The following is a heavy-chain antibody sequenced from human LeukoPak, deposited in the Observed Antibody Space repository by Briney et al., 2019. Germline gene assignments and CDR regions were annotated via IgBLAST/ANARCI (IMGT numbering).Heavy chain of an antibody. CDR3: AKDYYYDSSGYWGPFDF. D-gene: IGHD3-22*01. CDR2: MRYDGTNK. Sequence: GGSLRLSCAASGFTVSSYGMHWVRQAPGKGLEWVAFMRYDGTNKYYADSVKGRFTISRDNSKNTLYLQMNSLRAEDTAVYYCAKDYYYDSSGYWGPFDFWGQGTLVTVSS. J-gene: IGHJ4*02. CDR1: GFTVSSYG. V-gene: IGHV3-30*02.